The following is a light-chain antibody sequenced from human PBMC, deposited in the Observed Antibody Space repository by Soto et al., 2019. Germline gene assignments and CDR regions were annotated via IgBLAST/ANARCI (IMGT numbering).Light chain of an antibody. CDR3: QKHNSAPST. J-gene: IGKJ1*01. Sequence: EIAMTQSPASLSSSVGDRVTITCRASQGISNYLAWYQQQPGKVPKLLIYVASTLQSGVPARFSGSGSGTDFTLTISSLQPEDVATYYCQKHNSAPSTFGHGTKVDI. CDR1: QGISNY. V-gene: IGKV1-27*01. CDR2: VAS.